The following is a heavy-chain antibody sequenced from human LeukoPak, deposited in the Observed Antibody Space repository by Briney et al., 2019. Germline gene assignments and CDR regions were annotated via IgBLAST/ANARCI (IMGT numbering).Heavy chain of an antibody. CDR2: INPAGSET. J-gene: IGHJ4*02. Sequence: GGALRLSCAASGFSFSAYWMTWGRQARGTGLEWVANINPAGSETYYVDPVKGRFSISRHNAKNSVYLQMNSRRAEDAAVYHCARFGYVAAVDVWGQGTPVTVSS. CDR1: GFSFSAYW. CDR3: ARFGYVAAVDV. D-gene: IGHD2-15*01. V-gene: IGHV3-7*01.